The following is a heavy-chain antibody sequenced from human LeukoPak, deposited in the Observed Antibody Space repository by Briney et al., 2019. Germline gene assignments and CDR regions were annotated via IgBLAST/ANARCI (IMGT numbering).Heavy chain of an antibody. CDR3: TRVARQFFVDV. D-gene: IGHD5-24*01. Sequence: SETLSLTCAVYGGSFSGYYWSWIRQPPGKGLEWIGEINHSGSTNYNPSLKSRVTISVDTSKNQFSLKLSSVTAADTAIYYCTRVARQFFVDVWGKGTTVTISS. J-gene: IGHJ6*03. CDR2: INHSGST. V-gene: IGHV4-34*01. CDR1: GGSFSGYY.